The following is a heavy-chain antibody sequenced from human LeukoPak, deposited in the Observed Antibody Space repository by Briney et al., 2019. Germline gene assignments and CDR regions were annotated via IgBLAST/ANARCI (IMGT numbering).Heavy chain of an antibody. D-gene: IGHD2-8*02. V-gene: IGHV3-23*01. Sequence: PGGSLRLSCAASGFTFNNYAMNWVRQAPGKGLEWVSDISGDGGRTYSADPVKGRFTISRDNSNNKLYLQMNNLRAEDTAVYYCAKAPRGFKWFMDYWGQGTLVTVSS. CDR3: AKAPRGFKWFMDY. CDR2: ISGDGGRT. CDR1: GFTFNNYA. J-gene: IGHJ4*02.